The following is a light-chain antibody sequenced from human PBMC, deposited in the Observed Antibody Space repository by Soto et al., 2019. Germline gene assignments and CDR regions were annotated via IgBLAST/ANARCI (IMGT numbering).Light chain of an antibody. V-gene: IGKV1-39*01. Sequence: DIQMTQSPSSLSASVGDRVTITCRASQSIASRLNWYQQKPGSAPKLLIYGASTLESGVPSRFSGSGSGTDFTHTVSSLQVEDFATYYCQQSYSTPRTFGQGTKVDIK. CDR2: GAS. J-gene: IGKJ1*01. CDR1: QSIASR. CDR3: QQSYSTPRT.